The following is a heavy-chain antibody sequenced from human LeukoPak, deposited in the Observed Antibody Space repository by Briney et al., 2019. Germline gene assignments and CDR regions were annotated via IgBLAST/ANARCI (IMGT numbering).Heavy chain of an antibody. Sequence: SETLSLTCTVSGGSINSGGHYWSWIRQHPGKGLEWIGYINYSGSTYYNPSLKSRVTISIDTSQNQFSLKLSSVTAADTAVYYCARETTIFGDCYSMDVWGQGTTVTVSS. CDR2: INYSGST. D-gene: IGHD3-3*01. J-gene: IGHJ6*02. CDR3: ARETTIFGDCYSMDV. CDR1: GGSINSGGHY. V-gene: IGHV4-31*03.